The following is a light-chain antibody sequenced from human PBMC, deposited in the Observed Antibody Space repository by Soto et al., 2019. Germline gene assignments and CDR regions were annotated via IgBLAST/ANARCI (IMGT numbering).Light chain of an antibody. CDR1: QSISTY. J-gene: IGKJ1*01. CDR3: QHYNSYSEA. CDR2: KAS. Sequence: GDRVTITCRASQSISTYLAWYQRKPGKAPKLLIYKASTLKSGVPSRFSGSGSGTEFTLTISSLQPDDFATYYCQHYNSYSEAFGQGTKVDIK. V-gene: IGKV1-5*03.